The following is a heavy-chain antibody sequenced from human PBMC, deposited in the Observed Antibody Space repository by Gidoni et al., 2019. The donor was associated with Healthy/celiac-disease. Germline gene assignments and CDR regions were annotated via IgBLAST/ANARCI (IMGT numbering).Heavy chain of an antibody. CDR2: MNPNSGNT. CDR1: GDTFTSYD. Sequence: QVQLVQSGAEVKKPGASVKVSGKASGDTFTSYDINWVRQATGQGLEWMGWMNPNSGNTGHAQKFPGRVTMSRNTSISTASMELCSLRSEDPAVHYRARGDGNYYYGIDAWGQAPTVTVSS. V-gene: IGHV1-8*01. CDR3: ARGDGNYYYGIDA. J-gene: IGHJ6*02.